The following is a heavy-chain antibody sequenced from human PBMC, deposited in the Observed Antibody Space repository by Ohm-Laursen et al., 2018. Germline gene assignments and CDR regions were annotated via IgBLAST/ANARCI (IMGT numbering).Heavy chain of an antibody. CDR1: GYTFTSYY. Sequence: GASVKVSCKPSGYTFTSYYMHWVRQAPGQGLEWMGIINPSGGSTSYAQKFQGRVTMTRDTSTSTVYMELSSLRSEDTAVYYCARDTQLVHFDYWGQGTLVTVSS. V-gene: IGHV1-46*01. D-gene: IGHD6-13*01. CDR2: INPSGGST. J-gene: IGHJ4*02. CDR3: ARDTQLVHFDY.